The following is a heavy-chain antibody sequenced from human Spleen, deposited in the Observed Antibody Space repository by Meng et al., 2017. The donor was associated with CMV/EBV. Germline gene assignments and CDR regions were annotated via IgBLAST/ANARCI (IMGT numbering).Heavy chain of an antibody. CDR2: IKQDGSEK. D-gene: IGHD7-27*01. CDR1: GFTFSSYW. Sequence: GGSLRLSCAASGFTFSSYWMSWVRQAPGKGLEWVANIKQDGSEKYYVDSVKGRFTMSRDNAKNSVYLQMNGLRADDTAVYFCAREYWGPDYWGQGTLVTVSS. V-gene: IGHV3-7*01. J-gene: IGHJ4*02. CDR3: AREYWGPDY.